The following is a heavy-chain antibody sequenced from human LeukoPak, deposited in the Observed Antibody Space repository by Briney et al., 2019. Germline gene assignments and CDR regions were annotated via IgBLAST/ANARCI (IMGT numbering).Heavy chain of an antibody. V-gene: IGHV3-74*01. D-gene: IGHD5-18*01. Sequence: GGSLRLSCAASGFAFRTYWMHWVRQLPGKGLVWVSRIDGDGSNIIYADSVRGRFTISRDNGNNMVYLQMNDLRGDDTGIYYCVGVRYNYGLSAYWGQGTLVIVSS. CDR1: GFAFRTYW. CDR2: IDGDGSNI. CDR3: VGVRYNYGLSAY. J-gene: IGHJ1*01.